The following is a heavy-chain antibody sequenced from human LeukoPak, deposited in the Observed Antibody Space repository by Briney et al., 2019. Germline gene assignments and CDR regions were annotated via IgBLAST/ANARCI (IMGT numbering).Heavy chain of an antibody. CDR1: GGSISSGGYY. V-gene: IGHV4-31*03. CDR2: IYYSGST. J-gene: IGHJ4*02. CDR3: VRGIFISRSYRYYFDY. D-gene: IGHD1-26*01. Sequence: SQTLSLTCTVSGGSISSGGYYWSWIRQHPGKGLEWIGYIYYSGSTYYNPSLKSRVTISVDTSKNQFSLKLSSVTAADTAVYYCVRGIFISRSYRYYFDYWGQGTLVTVSS.